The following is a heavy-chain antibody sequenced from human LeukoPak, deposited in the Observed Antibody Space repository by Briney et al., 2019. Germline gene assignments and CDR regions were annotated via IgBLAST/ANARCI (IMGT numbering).Heavy chain of an antibody. CDR3: AKKFFDS. V-gene: IGHV3-23*01. CDR1: GFTFSNAW. CDR2: ISDSGGFT. J-gene: IGHJ4*02. Sequence: GGSLRFSCAASGFTFSNAWMSWVRQASGKGLEWVSTISDSGGFTDYADSVKGRFTISRDNSKNTLYLQMNSLRAEDTALYYCAKKFFDSWGQGTLVTVSS.